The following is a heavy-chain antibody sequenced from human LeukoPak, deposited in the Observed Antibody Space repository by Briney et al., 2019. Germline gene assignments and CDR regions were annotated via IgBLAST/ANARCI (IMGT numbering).Heavy chain of an antibody. D-gene: IGHD2-2*02. Sequence: ASVKVSCKASGGTFSSYAISWVRQAPGQGLEWMGGIIPIFGTANYAQKFQGRVTITTDESTSTAYMELSSLRSEDTAVYYCASCSSTSCYIGGYYYIDVWGKGTTVTVSS. CDR1: GGTFSSYA. CDR3: ASCSSTSCYIGGYYYIDV. V-gene: IGHV1-69*05. CDR2: IIPIFGTA. J-gene: IGHJ6*03.